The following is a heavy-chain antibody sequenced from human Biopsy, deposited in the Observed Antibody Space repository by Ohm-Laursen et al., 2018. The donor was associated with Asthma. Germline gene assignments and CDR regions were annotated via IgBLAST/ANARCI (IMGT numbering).Heavy chain of an antibody. Sequence: SLRLSCTASGFVFRSHAMHWVRQAPGKGLEWVAVISYDGSNKYYADSVKGRFTISRDNSKNTLYLQMNGLRAEDTAVYYCARESSVAGSSDFDYWGQGTLVTVSS. V-gene: IGHV3-30*03. D-gene: IGHD6-19*01. CDR1: GFVFRSHA. CDR2: ISYDGSNK. CDR3: ARESSVAGSSDFDY. J-gene: IGHJ4*02.